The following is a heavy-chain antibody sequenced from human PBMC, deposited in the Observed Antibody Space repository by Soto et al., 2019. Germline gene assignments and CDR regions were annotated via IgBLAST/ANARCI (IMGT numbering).Heavy chain of an antibody. V-gene: IGHV4-59*01. D-gene: IGHD3-9*01. CDR2: VYYSGSV. Sequence: SETLSLTCTVSGDSIRPYYWTWIRQPPGKGLEWIGYVYYSGSVNYKSSLKSRVTMSVDTSKNQFSLRLNSVTAADTAVYYCARVTYDSFTAYSYYFDYWGQGTLVT. J-gene: IGHJ4*02. CDR1: GDSIRPYY. CDR3: ARVTYDSFTAYSYYFDY.